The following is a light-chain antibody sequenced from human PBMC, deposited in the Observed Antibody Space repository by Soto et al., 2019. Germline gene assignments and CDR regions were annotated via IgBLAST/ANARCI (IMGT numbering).Light chain of an antibody. Sequence: DLPMTQSPSSLSASVGDRVTITCQASQDITNSLNWYQQKPGKAPKVLIYDASILETGVPSRFSGSGSGTDFTFTISSLQPEDVATYYCQQYDNLPLTFGPGTTVDIE. V-gene: IGKV1-33*01. J-gene: IGKJ3*01. CDR3: QQYDNLPLT. CDR2: DAS. CDR1: QDITNS.